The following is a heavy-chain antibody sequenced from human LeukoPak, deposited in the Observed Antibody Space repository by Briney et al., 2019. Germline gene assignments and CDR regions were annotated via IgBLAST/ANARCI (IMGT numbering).Heavy chain of an antibody. D-gene: IGHD4-11*01. Sequence: GGSLRLSCAASGFTFSDYYMSWIRQAPGKGLEWVSYISSSGSTIYYADSVKGRFTISRDNAKNSLYLQMNSLRAEDTAVYYCARETPPGRIYSNYDQKRGFLDYWGQGTLVTVSS. CDR3: ARETPPGRIYSNYDQKRGFLDY. V-gene: IGHV3-11*04. CDR2: ISSSGSTI. CDR1: GFTFSDYY. J-gene: IGHJ4*02.